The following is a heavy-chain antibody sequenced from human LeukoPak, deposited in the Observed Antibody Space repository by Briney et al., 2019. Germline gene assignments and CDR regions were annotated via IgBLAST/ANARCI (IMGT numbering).Heavy chain of an antibody. D-gene: IGHD3-10*01. CDR3: ARDMVRGSGFPNWFDP. V-gene: IGHV1-2*02. J-gene: IGHJ5*02. Sequence: ASVRVSCKASGYTFTGYYMHWVRQAPGQGLEWMGWINPNSGGTNYAQKFQGRVTMTRDTSISTAYMELSRLRSDDTAVYHCARDMVRGSGFPNWFDPWGQGTLVTVSS. CDR1: GYTFTGYY. CDR2: INPNSGGT.